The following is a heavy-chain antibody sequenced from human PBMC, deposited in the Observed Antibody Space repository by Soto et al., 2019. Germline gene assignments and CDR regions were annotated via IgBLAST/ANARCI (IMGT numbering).Heavy chain of an antibody. V-gene: IGHV3-11*05. J-gene: IGHJ4*02. Sequence: QVQLVESGGGLVKPGGSLRLSCAVSGFTFSDYYMTWIRQAPGKGLEWVSYISSSTSHTNYADSVKGRFTISRDNAKNSLLRQMNSLRAEDTAVYYCARGRGAAADYFDFWGQGTLVTVSS. CDR3: ARGRGAAADYFDF. CDR1: GFTFSDYY. CDR2: ISSSTSHT. D-gene: IGHD6-25*01.